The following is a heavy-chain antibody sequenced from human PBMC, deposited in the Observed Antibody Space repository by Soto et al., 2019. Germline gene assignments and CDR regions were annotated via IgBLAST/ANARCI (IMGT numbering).Heavy chain of an antibody. D-gene: IGHD2-21*02. CDR1: GFTFSSYA. Sequence: GGSLRLSCAASGFTFSSYAMSWVRQAPGKGLEWVSAISGSGGSTYYADSVKGRFTISRDNSKNTLYLQMNSLRAEDTAVHYCAKGTAPVVTPPYYYGMDVWGQGTMVTVSS. CDR3: AKGTAPVVTPPYYYGMDV. V-gene: IGHV3-23*01. CDR2: ISGSGGST. J-gene: IGHJ6*02.